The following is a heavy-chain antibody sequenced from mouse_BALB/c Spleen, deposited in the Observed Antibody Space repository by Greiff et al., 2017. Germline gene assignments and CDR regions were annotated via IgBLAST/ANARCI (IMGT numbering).Heavy chain of an antibody. J-gene: IGHJ3*01. V-gene: IGHV14-4*02. CDR3: NRYGFAY. Sequence: EVQLQQSGAELVRSGASVKLSCTASGFNIKDYYMHWVKQRPEQGLEWIGWIDPENGDTEYAPKFRGKATMTADTSSNTAYLQLSSLTSEDTAVYYCNRYGFAYWGQGTLVTVSA. CDR2: IDPENGDT. CDR1: GFNIKDYY. D-gene: IGHD2-14*01.